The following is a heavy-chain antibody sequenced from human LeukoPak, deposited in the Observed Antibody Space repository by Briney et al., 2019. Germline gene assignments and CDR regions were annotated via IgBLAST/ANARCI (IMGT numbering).Heavy chain of an antibody. Sequence: GSVKVSCKASGYTFTSYGISWVRQATGQGLEWMGWMNPNSGNTGYAQKFQGRVTMTRNTSISTAYMELSSLRSEDTAVYYCARGLGDFWSGYFYYYGMDVWGQGTTVTVSS. CDR1: GYTFTSYG. J-gene: IGHJ6*02. D-gene: IGHD3-3*01. CDR2: MNPNSGNT. CDR3: ARGLGDFWSGYFYYYGMDV. V-gene: IGHV1-8*02.